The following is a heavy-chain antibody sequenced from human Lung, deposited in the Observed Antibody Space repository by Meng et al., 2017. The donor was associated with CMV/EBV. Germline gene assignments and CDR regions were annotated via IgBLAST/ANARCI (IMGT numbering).Heavy chain of an antibody. CDR2: VVNDVDT. D-gene: IGHD2-15*01. CDR3: ASGTPGRSYCDY. Sequence: QVELGQVGAGVEKPRPSVRVARKGSRYTVGIYGNCWGRQGPGQGQGWMGLVVNDVDTYPAPKFQGRVTMTTDTHTYTAFMELRSLTSDDTAVYDCASGTPGRSYCDYWGQGTLVTVSS. V-gene: IGHV1-18*01. J-gene: IGHJ4*02. CDR1: RYTVGIYG.